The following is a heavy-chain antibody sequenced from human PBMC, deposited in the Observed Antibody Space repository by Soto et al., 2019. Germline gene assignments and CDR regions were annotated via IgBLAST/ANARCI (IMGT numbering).Heavy chain of an antibody. J-gene: IGHJ5*02. Sequence: SETLSLTCTVSGGSIISGGYYWSWIRQPPWKGLEWIGYIYYSGSTYYNPSLKSRVTKSVDTSKNQFSLKLSSVTAADTAVYYCARFGYSGLYNWFDPWGPGTLVTVSS. CDR3: ARFGYSGLYNWFDP. V-gene: IGHV4-30-4*01. CDR1: GGSIISGGYY. D-gene: IGHD5-12*01. CDR2: IYYSGST.